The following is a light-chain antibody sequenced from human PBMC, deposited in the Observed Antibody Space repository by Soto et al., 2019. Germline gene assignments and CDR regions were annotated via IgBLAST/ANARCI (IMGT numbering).Light chain of an antibody. CDR3: QQYYSTPYT. Sequence: DIVMTQSPDSLAVSLGERATINCKSSQSVLYSSNNKNYLAWYQQKPGQPPKLLIYWASTRESGVPDRFSGSGSGTDFTLPISSLQAEDVAVYHCQQYYSTPYTFVQGTKLEIK. CDR1: QSVLYSSNNKNY. CDR2: WAS. V-gene: IGKV4-1*01. J-gene: IGKJ2*01.